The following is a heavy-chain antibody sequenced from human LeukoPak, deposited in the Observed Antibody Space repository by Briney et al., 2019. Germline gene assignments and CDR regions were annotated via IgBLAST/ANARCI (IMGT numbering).Heavy chain of an antibody. CDR1: GGSFSGYY. J-gene: IGHJ4*02. Sequence: SETLSLTCTVYGGSFSGYYWSWIRQPPGKGLEWIGEINHSGSTNYNPSLKSRVTISVDTSKNQFSLKLSSVTAADTAVYYCARRGEYDYVWGSYRYLFDYWGQGTLVTVSS. CDR2: INHSGST. V-gene: IGHV4-34*01. D-gene: IGHD3-16*02. CDR3: ARRGEYDYVWGSYRYLFDY.